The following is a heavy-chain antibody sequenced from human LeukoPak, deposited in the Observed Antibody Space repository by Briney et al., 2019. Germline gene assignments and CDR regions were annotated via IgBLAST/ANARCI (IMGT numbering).Heavy chain of an antibody. CDR1: GFTFSSYA. J-gene: IGHJ4*02. V-gene: IGHV3-23*01. CDR2: ISGSGGST. D-gene: IGHD6-6*01. Sequence: GGSLRLSCAASGFTFSSYAMSWVRQAPGKGLEWVSAISGSGGSTYYADSVKGRFTISRDNAKNTLYLQMNSLRAGDTAVYYCARGLSGYSSSLGYWGQGTLVTVSS. CDR3: ARGLSGYSSSLGY.